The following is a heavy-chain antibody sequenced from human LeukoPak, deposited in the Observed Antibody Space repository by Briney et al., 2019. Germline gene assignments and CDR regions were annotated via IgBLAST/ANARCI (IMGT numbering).Heavy chain of an antibody. CDR1: GGSISSGTYY. J-gene: IGHJ4*02. CDR3: ARDLGMWLASLN. D-gene: IGHD6-19*01. V-gene: IGHV4-61*02. CDR2: IYTSGST. Sequence: SETLSLTCTVSGGSISSGTYYWSWIRQPAGKGLGWIGRIYTSGSTNYNPSLKSRVTMSVDTSKNQFSLKLSSVTAADTAVYCCARDLGMWLASLNWGQGTLVTVSS.